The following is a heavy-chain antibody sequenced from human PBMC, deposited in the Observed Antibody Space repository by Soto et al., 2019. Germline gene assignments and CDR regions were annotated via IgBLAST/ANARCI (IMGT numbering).Heavy chain of an antibody. CDR1: GGTFSSYA. J-gene: IGHJ6*02. CDR3: ARDQAYCGGDCPYGMDV. CDR2: IIPIFGTA. V-gene: IGHV1-69*13. D-gene: IGHD2-21*02. Sequence: PSVKVSCKASGGTFSSYAISWVRQAPGQGLEWMGGIIPIFGTANYAQKFQGRVTITADESTSTAYMELSSLRSEDTAVYYCARDQAYCGGDCPYGMDVWGQGTTVTVSS.